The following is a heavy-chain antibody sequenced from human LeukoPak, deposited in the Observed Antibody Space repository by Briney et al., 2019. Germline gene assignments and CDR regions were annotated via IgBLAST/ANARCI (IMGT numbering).Heavy chain of an antibody. J-gene: IGHJ4*02. CDR3: ARFSKISGYDY. Sequence: SETLSLTCAVSGGSISSSNWWSWVRQPPGKGLEWIGSIYYSGSTYYNPSLKSRVTISVDTSKNQFSLKLSSVTAADTAVYYCARFSKISGYDYWGQGTLVTVSS. CDR2: IYYSGST. V-gene: IGHV4-4*02. D-gene: IGHD2/OR15-2a*01. CDR1: GGSISSSNW.